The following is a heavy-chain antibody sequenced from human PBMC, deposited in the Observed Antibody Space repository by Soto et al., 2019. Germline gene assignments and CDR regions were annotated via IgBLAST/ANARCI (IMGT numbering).Heavy chain of an antibody. V-gene: IGHV4-59*01. CDR1: GGSIGSYH. CDR3: ARDTVLTGMFDL. D-gene: IGHD4-17*01. CDR2: VYYTGTT. J-gene: IGHJ5*02. Sequence: PSETLSLTCTVSGGSIGSYHWSWVRQPPGKGLEWIASVYYTGTTNYNPSLGSRVTISIDAPENQISLKLTSVTAADTDVYYCARDTVLTGMFDLWGQGTLVTVSS.